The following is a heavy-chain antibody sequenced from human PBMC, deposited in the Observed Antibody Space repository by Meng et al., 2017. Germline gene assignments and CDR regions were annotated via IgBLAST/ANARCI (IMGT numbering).Heavy chain of an antibody. J-gene: IGHJ4*02. CDR2: INPNSGGT. V-gene: IGHV1-2*02. D-gene: IGHD6-13*01. CDR3: ARGSSSSWAHFDY. Sequence: ASVKVSCKASGGTFSSYALSWVRQAPGQGLEWMGWINPNSGGTNYAQKFQGRVTMTRDTSISTAYMELSRLRSDDAAVYYCARGSSSSWAHFDYWGQGTLVTVSS. CDR1: GGTFSSYA.